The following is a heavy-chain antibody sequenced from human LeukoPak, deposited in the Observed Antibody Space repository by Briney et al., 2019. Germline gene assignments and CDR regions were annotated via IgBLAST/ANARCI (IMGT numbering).Heavy chain of an antibody. Sequence: SETQSLTCAVYGGSFSGCDCSWIRQPPGKGLEWIGEINHSGSTNYNPSLKSRVTISVDTSKNQFSLKLSSVTAADTAVYYCASRTGSYYNDYWGQGTLVTVSS. CDR2: INHSGST. D-gene: IGHD3-10*01. CDR3: ASRTGSYYNDY. V-gene: IGHV4-34*01. J-gene: IGHJ4*02. CDR1: GGSFSGCD.